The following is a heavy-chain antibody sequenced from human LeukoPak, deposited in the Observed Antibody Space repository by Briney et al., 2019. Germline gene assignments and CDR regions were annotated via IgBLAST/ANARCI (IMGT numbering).Heavy chain of an antibody. J-gene: IGHJ5*02. Sequence: GASVKVSCKVSGYTLTELSMHWVRQAPGKGLEWMGGFDLEDGETIYTQKFQGRVTMTEDTSTDTAYMELSSLRSEDTAVYYCAIYPYCSGGSCYAAWFDPWGQGTLVTVSS. CDR3: AIYPYCSGGSCYAAWFDP. CDR1: GYTLTELS. D-gene: IGHD2-15*01. V-gene: IGHV1-24*01. CDR2: FDLEDGET.